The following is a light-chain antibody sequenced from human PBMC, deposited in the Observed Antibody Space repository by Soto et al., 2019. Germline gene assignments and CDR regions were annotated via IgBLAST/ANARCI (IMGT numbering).Light chain of an antibody. CDR1: NSNIGSNK. CDR2: TSN. J-gene: IGLJ1*01. V-gene: IGLV1-44*01. Sequence: QSVLTQPPSASGTPGQRVTISCSGSNSNIGSNKVNWYQQLPGTAPKLLIYTSNQRPSGVPDRFSGSKSGTSASLAISGLQSADEADYYCATWDDSLHGYVFGTGTKVTVL. CDR3: ATWDDSLHGYV.